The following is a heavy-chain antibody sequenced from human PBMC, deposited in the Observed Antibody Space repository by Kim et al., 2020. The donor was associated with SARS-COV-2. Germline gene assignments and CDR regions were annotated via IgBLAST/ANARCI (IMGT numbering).Heavy chain of an antibody. D-gene: IGHD3-3*01. CDR1: GGSISSSGFY. CDR2: IYYKGTT. J-gene: IGHJ4*02. Sequence: SETLSLTCNVSGGSISSSGFYGGWIRQPPGKGLEWVGSIYYKGTTFYNPALNSRVTTSIDTSKNQISLSLRSVTAADTAVYYCARLNFGRGVADYWGQG. V-gene: IGHV4-39*01. CDR3: ARLNFGRGVADY.